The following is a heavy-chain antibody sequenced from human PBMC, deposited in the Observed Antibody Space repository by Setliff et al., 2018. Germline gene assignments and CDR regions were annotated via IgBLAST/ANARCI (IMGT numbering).Heavy chain of an antibody. D-gene: IGHD1-26*01. CDR3: AKGGTYCYFDF. J-gene: IGHJ4*02. Sequence: SETLSFTCTVSGGPFSGASIWSWIRQPPGKGLEFIGYVYYSGTAKYDPSLESRAIMSVDASKNQISLKLNSVTAADTAVYYCAKGGTYCYFDFWGQGALVTVSS. CDR1: GGPFSGAS. V-gene: IGHV4-59*01. CDR2: VYYSGTA.